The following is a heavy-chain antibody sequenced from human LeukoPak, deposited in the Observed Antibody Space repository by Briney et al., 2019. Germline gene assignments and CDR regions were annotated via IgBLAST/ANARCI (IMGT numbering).Heavy chain of an antibody. CDR2: IYYSGST. CDR3: ARSRYDILTGLLGHFDY. Sequence: SSETLSLTCTVSGGSISSYYWSWIRQPPGKGLEWIGYIYYSGSTNYNPSLKSRVTMSVDTSKNQFSLKLSSVTVADTAVYYCARSRYDILTGLLGHFDYSGQGTLVTVSS. J-gene: IGHJ4*02. CDR1: GGSISSYY. D-gene: IGHD3-9*01. V-gene: IGHV4-59*01.